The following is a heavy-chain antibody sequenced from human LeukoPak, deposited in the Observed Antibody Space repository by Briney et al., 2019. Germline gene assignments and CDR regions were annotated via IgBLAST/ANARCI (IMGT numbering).Heavy chain of an antibody. D-gene: IGHD1-1*01. V-gene: IGHV3-21*01. Sequence: PGGSLRLSCTASGFTFSDYSMNWVRQAPGKGLEWVSSISRRSRHVYYAASVKGRFTISRANAKNSLYLQMNSLRAEDMAVYFCVRDLMGSGSTTAYLHHWGQGTLVTVSS. CDR2: ISRRSRHV. CDR3: VRDLMGSGSTTAYLHH. J-gene: IGHJ1*01. CDR1: GFTFSDYS.